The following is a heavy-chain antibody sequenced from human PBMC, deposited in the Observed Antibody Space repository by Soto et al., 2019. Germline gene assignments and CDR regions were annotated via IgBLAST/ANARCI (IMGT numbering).Heavy chain of an antibody. CDR2: IYWDDDK. CDR3: AHSRITMVRGYNWFDP. D-gene: IGHD3-10*01. J-gene: IGHJ5*02. V-gene: IGHV2-5*02. Sequence: QITLKESGPTLVKPTQTLTLTCTFSGFSLSTSGVGVGWIRQPPGKALEWLALIYWDDDKRYSPSLKSRLTLTXGTYKXXVLLTMTNMDPVDTATYYCAHSRITMVRGYNWFDPWGQGTLVTVSS. CDR1: GFSLSTSGVG.